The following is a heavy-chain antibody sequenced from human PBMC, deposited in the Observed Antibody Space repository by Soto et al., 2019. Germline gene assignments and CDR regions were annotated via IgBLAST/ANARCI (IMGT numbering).Heavy chain of an antibody. CDR3: ARTYGTSWPGSADY. J-gene: IGHJ4*02. Sequence: GGSLRLSCAASGFTFSSYSMNWVRQAPGKGLEWVSSISSSSYIYYADSVKGRFTISRDNAKNSLYLQMNSLRAEDTAVYYCARTYGTSWPGSADYWGQGTLVTVSS. CDR1: GFTFSSYS. CDR2: ISSSSYI. D-gene: IGHD2-2*01. V-gene: IGHV3-21*01.